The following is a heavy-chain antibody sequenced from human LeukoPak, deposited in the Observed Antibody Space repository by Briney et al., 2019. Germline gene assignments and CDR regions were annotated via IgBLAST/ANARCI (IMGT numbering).Heavy chain of an antibody. CDR1: GGSISSYY. D-gene: IGHD4-17*01. CDR3: ARHDYGDYVGLGAFDI. Sequence: SETLSLTCTVSGGSISSYYWSWLRQPPGKGLEWIGYIYHSGSTNYNPSLKSRVTISVDTSKNQFSLKLSSVTAADTAVYYCARHDYGDYVGLGAFDIWGQGTMVTVSS. V-gene: IGHV4-59*08. J-gene: IGHJ3*02. CDR2: IYHSGST.